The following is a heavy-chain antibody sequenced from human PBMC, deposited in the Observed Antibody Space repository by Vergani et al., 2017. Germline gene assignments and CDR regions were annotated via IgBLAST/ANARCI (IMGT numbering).Heavy chain of an antibody. V-gene: IGHV3-23*01. Sequence: EVQLLESGGGLVQPGGSLRLSCAASGFTSSNYAMSWVRQAPGKGLEWVSAISGSGGSTYYAHSVKGRFSISRDNSMDTVYLLMNSVRAEDTAAYYCARRRDGYNYCFDYWGQGTLVTVSS. CDR2: ISGSGGST. J-gene: IGHJ4*02. CDR3: ARRRDGYNYCFDY. CDR1: GFTSSNYA. D-gene: IGHD5-24*01.